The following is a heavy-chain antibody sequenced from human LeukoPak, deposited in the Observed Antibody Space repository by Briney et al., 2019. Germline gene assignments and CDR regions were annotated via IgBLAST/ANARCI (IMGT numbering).Heavy chain of an antibody. CDR3: ARAPRHYDSSGYYFDY. J-gene: IGHJ4*02. D-gene: IGHD3-22*01. Sequence: ASVKVSCKASGYTFTSYAMHWVRQAPGQRLEWMGWINAGNGNTKYSQKFQGRVTITRDTSASTAYMELSSLRSEDTAVYYCARAPRHYDSSGYYFDYWGQGTLVTVSS. CDR2: INAGNGNT. CDR1: GYTFTSYA. V-gene: IGHV1-3*01.